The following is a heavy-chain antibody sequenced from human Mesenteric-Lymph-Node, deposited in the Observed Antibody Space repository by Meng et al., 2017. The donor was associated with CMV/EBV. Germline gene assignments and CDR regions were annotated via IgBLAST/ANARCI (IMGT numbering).Heavy chain of an antibody. V-gene: IGHV3-48*03. D-gene: IGHD3-10*01. J-gene: IGHJ6*02. CDR1: GFTFSSYE. Sequence: GGSLRLSCAASGFTFSSYEMNWVRQAPGKGLEWVSYISSSGSTIYYADSVKGRFTISRDNAKNSLYLQLNSLRVEDTAVYYCARDRTLFRGVFPYSTGMDVWGQGTTVTVSS. CDR2: ISSSGSTI. CDR3: ARDRTLFRGVFPYSTGMDV.